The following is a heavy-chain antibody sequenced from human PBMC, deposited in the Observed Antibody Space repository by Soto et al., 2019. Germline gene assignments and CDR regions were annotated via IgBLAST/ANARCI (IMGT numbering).Heavy chain of an antibody. CDR3: ARVTAAAGPGGY. Sequence: ASVKVSCKASGYTFTSYDINWVRQATGQGLEWMGWMNPNSGNTGYAQKFQGRVTMTRNTSISTAYMELSSLRSEDTAVYYCARVTAAAGPGGYWGQGTLVTVSS. CDR1: GYTFTSYD. D-gene: IGHD6-13*01. CDR2: MNPNSGNT. V-gene: IGHV1-8*01. J-gene: IGHJ4*02.